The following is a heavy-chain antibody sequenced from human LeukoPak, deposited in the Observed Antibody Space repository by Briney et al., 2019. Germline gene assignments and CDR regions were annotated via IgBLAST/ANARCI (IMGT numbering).Heavy chain of an antibody. J-gene: IGHJ3*02. CDR2: IYYSGST. Sequence: SETLSLTCTVSGGSISSYYWSWIRQPPGKGLKWIGYIYYSGSTNYNPSLKSRVTISVDTSKNQFSLKLSSVTAADTAVYYCARLVPGYGDYVGAFDIWGQGTMVTVSS. CDR3: ARLVPGYGDYVGAFDI. D-gene: IGHD4-17*01. V-gene: IGHV4-59*08. CDR1: GGSISSYY.